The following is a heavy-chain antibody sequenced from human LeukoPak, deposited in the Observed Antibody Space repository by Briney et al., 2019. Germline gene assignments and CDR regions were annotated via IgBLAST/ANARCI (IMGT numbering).Heavy chain of an antibody. CDR2: IIPILGIA. CDR1: GYTFTNHF. J-gene: IGHJ4*02. V-gene: IGHV1-69*04. Sequence: SVKVSCKASGYTFTNHFMHWVRQAPGQGLEWMGRIIPILGIANYAQKFQGRVTITADKSTSTAYMELSSLRSEDTAVYYCARDPPNYYDSSGYYSTLDYWGQGTLVTVSS. D-gene: IGHD3-22*01. CDR3: ARDPPNYYDSSGYYSTLDY.